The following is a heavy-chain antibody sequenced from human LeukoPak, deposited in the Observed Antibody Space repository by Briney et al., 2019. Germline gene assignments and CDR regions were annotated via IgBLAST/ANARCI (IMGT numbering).Heavy chain of an antibody. J-gene: IGHJ4*02. D-gene: IGHD2-15*01. CDR2: INSNSGGT. CDR3: ARDGLGYCSGGSCPTYFDY. V-gene: IGHV1-2*02. CDR1: GYTFTGYY. Sequence: GASVKVSCKASGYTFTGYYMHWVRQAPGQGLEWMGWINSNSGGTNYAQKFQGRVTMTRDTSISTAYMELSRLRSDDTAVYYCARDGLGYCSGGSCPTYFDYWGQGTLVTVSS.